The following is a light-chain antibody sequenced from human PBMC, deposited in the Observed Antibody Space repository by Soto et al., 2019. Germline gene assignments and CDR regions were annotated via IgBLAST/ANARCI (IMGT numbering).Light chain of an antibody. J-gene: IGKJ4*01. CDR3: QQYYSSALT. Sequence: AIRMTQSPSSFSASTGDRITITCRASQGISSYLAWYQQKPGKAPKLLIYAASTLQSGVPSRFSGSGSGTDFTLTISSLQSEDFATYYCQQYYSSALTFGIGAKVEI. CDR1: QGISSY. V-gene: IGKV1-8*01. CDR2: AAS.